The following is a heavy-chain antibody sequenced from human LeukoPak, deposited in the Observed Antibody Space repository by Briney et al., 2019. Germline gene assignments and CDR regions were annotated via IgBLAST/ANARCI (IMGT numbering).Heavy chain of an antibody. V-gene: IGHV3-21*01. CDR1: GFTFSRYS. CDR3: ASLPSGRHLSTRH. D-gene: IGHD2-2*01. Sequence: PGGSLRLSCAASGFTFSRYSMNWVRQAPGKGLEWVSSISSSSDYIYYADSVRGRFTISRDNAENSLYLQMNSLRAEVTAVYYCASLPSGRHLSTRHWGQGTLVTVSS. J-gene: IGHJ1*01. CDR2: ISSSSDYI.